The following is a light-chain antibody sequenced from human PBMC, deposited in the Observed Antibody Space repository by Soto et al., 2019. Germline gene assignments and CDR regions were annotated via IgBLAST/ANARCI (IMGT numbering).Light chain of an antibody. V-gene: IGLV1-40*01. Sequence: QSVLTQPPSVSGAPGQRVTISCTGSSSNIGAGYDVHWYQQLPGTAPKLLIYGNNNRPSGVPDRFSGSKSGTAASLAITGLQAEDEADYYCQSYASSLSGSVVFGGGTKLTAL. CDR2: GNN. J-gene: IGLJ2*01. CDR3: QSYASSLSGSVV. CDR1: SSNIGAGYD.